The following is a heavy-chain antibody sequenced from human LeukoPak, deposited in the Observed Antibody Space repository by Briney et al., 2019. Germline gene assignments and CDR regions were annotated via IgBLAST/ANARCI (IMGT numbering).Heavy chain of an antibody. CDR1: GGSISSSSYY. J-gene: IGHJ3*02. CDR3: ASESITMIVVVSYAFDI. V-gene: IGHV4-39*07. Sequence: PSETLSPTCTVSGGSISSSSYYWGWIRQPPGKGLEWIGSIYYSGSTYYNPSLKSRVTISVDTSKNQFSLKLSSVTAADTAVYYCASESITMIVVVSYAFDIWGQGTMVTVSS. D-gene: IGHD3-22*01. CDR2: IYYSGST.